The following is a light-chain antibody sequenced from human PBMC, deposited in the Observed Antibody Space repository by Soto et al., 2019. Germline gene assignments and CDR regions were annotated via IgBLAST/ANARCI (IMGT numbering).Light chain of an antibody. J-gene: IGKJ4*01. Sequence: DIQMTQSPSTLSASVGDRVTITCRASQSISTWLAWYQQKPGKAPKRLIYKASNLGGGVPSRFSGSGSGTEFTITISSLQPDDFATYYCQQYNTYPLTFGGGTTVEIK. CDR3: QQYNTYPLT. CDR1: QSISTW. CDR2: KAS. V-gene: IGKV1-5*03.